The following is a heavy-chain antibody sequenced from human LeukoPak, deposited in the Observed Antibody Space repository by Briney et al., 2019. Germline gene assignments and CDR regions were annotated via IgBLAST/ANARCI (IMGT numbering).Heavy chain of an antibody. V-gene: IGHV3-7*01. J-gene: IGHJ6*03. CDR2: IKQDGSEK. CDR1: GFTFSGYW. Sequence: GGSLRLSCAASGFTFSGYWMSWVRQAPGKGLEWVANIKQDGSEKYYVDSVKGRFTISRDNAKNSLYLQMNSLRAEDTAVYYCARGGRAYYYYYYMDVWGKGTTDTVSS. CDR3: ARGGRAYYYYYYMDV. D-gene: IGHD1-26*01.